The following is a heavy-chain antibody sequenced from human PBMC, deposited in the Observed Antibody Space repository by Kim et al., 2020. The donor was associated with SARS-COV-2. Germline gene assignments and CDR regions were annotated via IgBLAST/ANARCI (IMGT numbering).Heavy chain of an antibody. J-gene: IGHJ3*02. Sequence: SPSSHGQVTISADKSISTAYLQWSSLKASDTAMYYCARHMGAATGDAFDIWGQGTMVTVSS. V-gene: IGHV5-51*01. CDR3: ARHMGAATGDAFDI. D-gene: IGHD1-26*01.